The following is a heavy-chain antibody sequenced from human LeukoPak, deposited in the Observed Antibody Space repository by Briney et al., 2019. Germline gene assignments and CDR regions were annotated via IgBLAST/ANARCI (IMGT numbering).Heavy chain of an antibody. J-gene: IGHJ4*02. CDR1: GFTVSSNY. Sequence: MAGGSLRLSCAVSGFTVSSNYMSWVRQAPGKGLEWVSSISSSSSYIYYADSVKGRFTISRDNAKNSLYLQMDSLRAEDTAVYYCARDLMGWDLHYFDYWGQGTLVTVSS. CDR2: ISSSSSYI. V-gene: IGHV3-21*01. CDR3: ARDLMGWDLHYFDY. D-gene: IGHD1-26*01.